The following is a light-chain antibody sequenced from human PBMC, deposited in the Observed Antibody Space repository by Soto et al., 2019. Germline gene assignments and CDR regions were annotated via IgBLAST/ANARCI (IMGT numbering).Light chain of an antibody. V-gene: IGLV1-44*01. Sequence: QSVLTQPPSASGTPGQRVTISCSGSSSNIGSNIVNWYQQLPGTAPKLLICNNDQRPSGVPDRFSGSKSGTSGSLAISGLQSEDEADYYCAAWDDSLSALVFGGGTKLTVL. J-gene: IGLJ2*01. CDR1: SSNIGSNI. CDR3: AAWDDSLSALV. CDR2: NND.